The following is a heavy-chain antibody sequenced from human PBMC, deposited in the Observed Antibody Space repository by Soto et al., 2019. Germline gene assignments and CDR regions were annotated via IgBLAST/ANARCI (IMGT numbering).Heavy chain of an antibody. V-gene: IGHV3-30*18. Sequence: QMQLVESGGGVVQSERSLRLSCAASGFTFSSCAMQWVRQAPGKGLEWVAVISYGGSNEYYAASVKGRFTISRDNSKNTLYRQMNSLRVEDTAVYYWAKGIRSTWLFDYWGQGTLVTVSS. CDR1: GFTFSSCA. CDR2: ISYGGSNE. CDR3: AKGIRSTWLFDY. J-gene: IGHJ4*02. D-gene: IGHD1-26*01.